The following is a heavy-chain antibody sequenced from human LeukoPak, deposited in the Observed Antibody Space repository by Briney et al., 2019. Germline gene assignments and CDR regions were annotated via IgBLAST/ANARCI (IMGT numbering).Heavy chain of an antibody. CDR2: IYYSGST. CDR1: GGSISSSSYY. J-gene: IGHJ4*02. CDR3: ARHNDVAAAGFDY. V-gene: IGHV4-39*01. Sequence: SETLSLTCTVSGGSISSSSYYWGWIRQPPGKGLEWIGSIYYSGSTYYIPSLKSRVTISVDTSKHQFSLKLSSVTAADTAVYYCARHNDVAAAGFDYWGQGTLVTVSS. D-gene: IGHD6-13*01.